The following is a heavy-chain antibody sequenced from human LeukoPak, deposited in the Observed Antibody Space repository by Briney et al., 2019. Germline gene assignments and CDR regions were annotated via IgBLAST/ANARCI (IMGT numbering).Heavy chain of an antibody. Sequence: GGSLRLSCATSGFTFSNAWMTWVRQAPGKGLEWVSLIKRKTDGGTTDYAAPVKGRFTVSRNDSVNTLYLQVNSLKTEDTGVYYCTTEVRITGFDSWGQGALVTVSS. V-gene: IGHV3-15*01. CDR3: TTEVRITGFDS. CDR2: IKRKTDGGTT. D-gene: IGHD3-16*01. CDR1: GFTFSNAW. J-gene: IGHJ4*02.